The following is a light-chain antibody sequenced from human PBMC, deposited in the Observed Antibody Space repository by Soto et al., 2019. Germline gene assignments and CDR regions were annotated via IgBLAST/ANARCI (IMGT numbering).Light chain of an antibody. CDR1: MRDVGAYNL. J-gene: IGLJ2*01. V-gene: IGLV2-8*01. CDR2: EVS. Sequence: QSALTQPASVSGSAGQSITISCSGTMRDVGAYNLVSWYQQHPGTAPKLIIYEVSKRPSGVPDRFSGSKSGNTASLTVSGLQVEDEADYYCSSFEASNNLLFGGGTKLTVL. CDR3: SSFEASNNLL.